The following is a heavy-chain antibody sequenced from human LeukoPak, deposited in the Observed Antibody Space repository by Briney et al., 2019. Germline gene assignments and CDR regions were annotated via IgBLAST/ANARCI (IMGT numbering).Heavy chain of an antibody. V-gene: IGHV3-11*01. J-gene: IGHJ6*02. D-gene: IGHD2-2*01. CDR1: GFTFSDYY. CDR3: ARTDQHQENIVVVPAAISHYGMDV. CDR2: ISSSGSTI. Sequence: GGSLRLSCAASGFTFSDYYMSWIRQAPGKGLEWVSYISSSGSTIYYADSVKGRFTISRDNAKNSLYLQMNSLRAEDTAVYHCARTDQHQENIVVVPAAISHYGMDVWGQGTTVTVSS.